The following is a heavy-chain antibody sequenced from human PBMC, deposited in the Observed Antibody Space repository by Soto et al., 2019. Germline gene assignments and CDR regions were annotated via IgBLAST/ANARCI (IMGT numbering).Heavy chain of an antibody. D-gene: IGHD3-3*01. CDR1: GFTFSSYA. CDR2: ISGSGGST. V-gene: IGHV3-23*01. Sequence: PGGSLRLSCAASGFTFSSYARSWVRQAPGKGLEWVSAISGSGGSTYYADSVKGRFTISRDNSKNTLYLQMNSLRAEDTAVYYCAKDVQGYDFWSDSQRLDYWGQGTLVTVSS. CDR3: AKDVQGYDFWSDSQRLDY. J-gene: IGHJ4*02.